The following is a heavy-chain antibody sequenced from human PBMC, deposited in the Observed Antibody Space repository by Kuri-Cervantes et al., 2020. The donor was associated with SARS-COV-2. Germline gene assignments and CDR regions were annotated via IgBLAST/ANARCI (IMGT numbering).Heavy chain of an antibody. CDR2: ISGSGGST. J-gene: IGHJ6*02. CDR3: AKATVRFLEWLQYYYYYGMDV. D-gene: IGHD3-3*01. CDR1: GFTVSSNY. Sequence: GESLKISCVASGFTVSSNYMCWVRQAPGKGLEWVSAISGSGGSTYYADSVKGRFTISRDNSKNTLYLQVNSLRAEDTAVYYCAKATVRFLEWLQYYYYYGMDVWGQGTTVTVSS. V-gene: IGHV3-23*01.